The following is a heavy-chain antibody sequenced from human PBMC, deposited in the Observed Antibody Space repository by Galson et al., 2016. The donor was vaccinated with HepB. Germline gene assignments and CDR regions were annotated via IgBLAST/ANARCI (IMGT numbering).Heavy chain of an antibody. J-gene: IGHJ4*02. V-gene: IGHV1-18*01. CDR2: ITAYNGNT. CDR1: GFTFTNHG. D-gene: IGHD1-26*01. Sequence: SVKVFCKASGFTFTNHGISWVRQAPGQGLEWMGWITAYNGNTNYAQKIRGRVTMTTDTSTTTAYMELRSLRSDDTAVYYCVKGLVGFEGWGQGTLVTVSS. CDR3: VKGLVGFEG.